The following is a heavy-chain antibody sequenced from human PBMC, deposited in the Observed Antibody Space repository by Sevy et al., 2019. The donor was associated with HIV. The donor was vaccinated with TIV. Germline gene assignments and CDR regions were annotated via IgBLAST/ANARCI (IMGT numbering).Heavy chain of an antibody. D-gene: IGHD3-22*01. CDR1: GFSFDTYS. J-gene: IGHJ3*01. V-gene: IGHV3-21*06. CDR3: ARGDYDTTPCAFDV. Sequence: GGSLRLSCIASGFSFDTYSMNWVRQTPGQGLEWVSSISSGSSYIYYADSVKGRFTISRDNAKNSLSLEMNSLRVEDTAIYYCARGDYDTTPCAFDVWGQGTMVTVSS. CDR2: ISSGSSYI.